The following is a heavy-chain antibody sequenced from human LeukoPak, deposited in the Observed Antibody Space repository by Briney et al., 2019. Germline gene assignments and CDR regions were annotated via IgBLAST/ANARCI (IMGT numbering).Heavy chain of an antibody. V-gene: IGHV4-4*02. CDR1: GDSINSLDL. CDR2: MYLSGTT. J-gene: IGHJ4*02. Sequence: SGTLSLTCTVSGDSINSLDLWSWVRQPPGKGLEWIGEMYLSGTTHSNPSVKSRVTISIDKSKNQFFLNLSSVTAADTAVYYCAGLVGRYSSGLYHYYFDYWGQGTLVTVSS. D-gene: IGHD3-22*01. CDR3: AGLVGRYSSGLYHYYFDY.